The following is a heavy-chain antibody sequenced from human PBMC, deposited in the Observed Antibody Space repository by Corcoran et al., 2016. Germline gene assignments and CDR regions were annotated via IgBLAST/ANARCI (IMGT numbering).Heavy chain of an antibody. Sequence: QVQLVPSGAEVKKPGSSVKVSCKAAGGTFSSYAISWLRQAPGQGLEWMGGIIPIFGTANYAQKFQGRVTITADKSTSTAYMELSSLRSEDTAVYYCASKYPPYSSSPVYWFDPWGQGTLVTVSS. CDR3: ASKYPPYSSSPVYWFDP. CDR2: IIPIFGTA. D-gene: IGHD6-6*01. J-gene: IGHJ5*02. V-gene: IGHV1-69*06. CDR1: GGTFSSYA.